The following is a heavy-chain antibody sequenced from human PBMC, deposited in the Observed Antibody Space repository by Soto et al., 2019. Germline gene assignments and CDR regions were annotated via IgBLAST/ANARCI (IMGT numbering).Heavy chain of an antibody. V-gene: IGHV3-30*18. CDR2: ISYYSSNK. D-gene: IGHD2-15*01. J-gene: IGHJ4*02. CDR1: GFTFSYG. CDR3: AKLVIGYCSGNTCDDY. Sequence: VQLLESGGGLIQPGGSLRLSCAASGFTFSYGIHWLRQAPGKGLERVAYISYYSSNKFYGDSVKGRFTISRDNSKNTQFLQMNSLRAEDTAVYYCAKLVIGYCSGNTCDDYWGQGTLVAVSS.